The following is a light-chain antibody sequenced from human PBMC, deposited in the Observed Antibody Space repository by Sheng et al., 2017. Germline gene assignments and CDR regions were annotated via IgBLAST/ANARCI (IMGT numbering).Light chain of an antibody. V-gene: IGLV3-25*03. CDR2: KNN. CDR1: DLPEQF. Sequence: SYELTQPPSVSVSPGQTARITCSGDDLPEQFVYWYQQKAGQAPVLIIYKNNERPSGIPERFSGSSSGTTVTLTINGVQAEDEADYHCQSTDNSEYPVFGEGPRLTVL. J-gene: IGLJ2*01. CDR3: QSTDNSEYPV.